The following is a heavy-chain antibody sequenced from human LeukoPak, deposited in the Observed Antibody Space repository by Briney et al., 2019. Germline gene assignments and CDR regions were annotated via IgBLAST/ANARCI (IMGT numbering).Heavy chain of an antibody. J-gene: IGHJ3*02. CDR2: IYSGGST. Sequence: GGSLRLSCAASGFTVSSNYMSWVRQAPGKGLEWVSVIYSGGSTYYADSVKGRFTISRDNSKNTLYLQMNSLRAENTAVYYCARDLFLFGMVNAFDIWGQGTMVTVSS. CDR3: ARDLFLFGMVNAFDI. CDR1: GFTVSSNY. D-gene: IGHD3-10*02. V-gene: IGHV3-66*01.